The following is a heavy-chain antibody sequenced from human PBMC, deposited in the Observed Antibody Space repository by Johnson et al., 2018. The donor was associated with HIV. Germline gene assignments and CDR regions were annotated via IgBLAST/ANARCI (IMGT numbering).Heavy chain of an antibody. CDR3: AKAYCPGCDAFDV. D-gene: IGHD2-21*01. CDR2: ISCGGRT. Sequence: MQLVESGGDLVQPGGSLRLSCAASGFSVSTSYMTWVRQAPGKGLAWVSSISCGGRTYYADSVKGRFNLSRANSKNTQYLQMNSLRVEDTGLYYCAKAYCPGCDAFDVWGHGTMVTVSS. V-gene: IGHV3-66*02. CDR1: GFSVSTSY. J-gene: IGHJ3*01.